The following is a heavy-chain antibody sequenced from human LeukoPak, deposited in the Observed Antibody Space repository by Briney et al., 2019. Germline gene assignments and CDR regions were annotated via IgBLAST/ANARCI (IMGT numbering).Heavy chain of an antibody. CDR3: ASKDSSGWYEEA. CDR1: GYTFTSYG. Sequence: GASVKVSCKASGYTFTSYGISWVRQAPGQGLEWMGVINPSGGRTSYAQKFQGRVTMTRDTSTSTVYMELSSLRSEDTAMYYCASKDSSGWYEEAWGQGTLVTVSS. J-gene: IGHJ5*02. V-gene: IGHV1-46*01. D-gene: IGHD6-19*01. CDR2: INPSGGRT.